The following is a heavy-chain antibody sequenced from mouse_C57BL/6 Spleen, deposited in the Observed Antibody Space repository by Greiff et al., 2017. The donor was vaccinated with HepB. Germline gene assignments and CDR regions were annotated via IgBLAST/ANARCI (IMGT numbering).Heavy chain of an antibody. Sequence: QVQLQQSGAELARPGASVKLSCKASGYTFTSYGISWVKQRTGQGLEWIGEIYPRSGNTYYNEKFKGKATLTADKSSSTAYMELRSLTSEDSAVYFCARFRHYYGSGGYWGQGTTLTVSS. V-gene: IGHV1-81*01. J-gene: IGHJ2*01. CDR3: ARFRHYYGSGGY. D-gene: IGHD1-1*01. CDR2: IYPRSGNT. CDR1: GYTFTSYG.